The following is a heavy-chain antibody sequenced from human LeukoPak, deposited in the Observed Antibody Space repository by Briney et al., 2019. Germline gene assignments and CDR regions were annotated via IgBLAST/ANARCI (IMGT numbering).Heavy chain of an antibody. D-gene: IGHD4-17*01. CDR2: IIPIFGTA. CDR3: ARPGYGDYEVYFDY. V-gene: IGHV1-69*13. J-gene: IGHJ4*02. CDR1: GGTFSSYA. Sequence: GASVKVSCKASGGTFSSYAISWVRQAPGQGLEWMGGIIPIFGTANYAQKFQGRVTITADESTSTAYMELSSLRSEDTAVYYCARPGYGDYEVYFDYWGQGTLVTVSS.